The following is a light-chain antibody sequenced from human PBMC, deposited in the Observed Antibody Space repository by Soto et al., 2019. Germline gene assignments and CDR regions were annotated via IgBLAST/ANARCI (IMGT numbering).Light chain of an antibody. CDR3: QQYGNYYT. CDR1: QSISTW. J-gene: IGKJ2*01. Sequence: DIQMTQSPSTLSASVGDRVTITCRASQSISTWLAWYQQKPGKAPKLLIYDALSLESGVPSRFSGSGSGTEFTLTITSLQPDDFATYYCQQYGNYYTFGQGTNLEIK. V-gene: IGKV1-5*01. CDR2: DAL.